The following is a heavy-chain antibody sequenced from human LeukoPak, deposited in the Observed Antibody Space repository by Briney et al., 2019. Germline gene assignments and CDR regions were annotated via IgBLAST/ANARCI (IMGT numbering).Heavy chain of an antibody. Sequence: GGSLRLSCAASGFTFSSYAMSWVRQAPGKGLEWVSAISGSGGSTYYADSVKGRFTISRDNSKNTLYLQMNSLRAEDTAVYYCAKDLGGPVSGSDAFDIWGQGTMVTVSS. CDR3: AKDLGGPVSGSDAFDI. CDR2: ISGSGGST. V-gene: IGHV3-23*01. J-gene: IGHJ3*02. D-gene: IGHD3-16*01. CDR1: GFTFSSYA.